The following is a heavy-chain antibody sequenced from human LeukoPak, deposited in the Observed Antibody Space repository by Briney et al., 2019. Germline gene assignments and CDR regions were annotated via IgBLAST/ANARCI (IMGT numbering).Heavy chain of an antibody. CDR1: GFNFGGYA. CDR2: INWKGGET. CDR3: AKDGGAGCSDDWCPPDS. Sequence: GGSLRLSCAASGFNFGGYAMHWFRQAPGKGLEWVSVINWKGGETGYADSVKGRFTISRDNAKNSLYLQMNSLNAADTAFYFCAKDGGAGCSDDWCPPDSWGQGTLVTVSS. J-gene: IGHJ4*02. D-gene: IGHD2-21*01. V-gene: IGHV3-9*01.